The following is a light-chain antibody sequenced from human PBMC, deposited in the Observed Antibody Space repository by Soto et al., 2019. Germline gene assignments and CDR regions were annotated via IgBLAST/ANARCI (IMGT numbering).Light chain of an antibody. CDR3: QQYGSSPGT. CDR2: GAS. Sequence: EIVFTQSPGTLSLSPGDRATLSCRASQSVSSSYLAWYQQKPGQAPKLRIYGASSMATGITARFSGSGSGTDFTLTISRLEPEDFAVYYCQQYGSSPGTFGRGTKLEIK. V-gene: IGKV3-20*01. J-gene: IGKJ2*02. CDR1: QSVSSSY.